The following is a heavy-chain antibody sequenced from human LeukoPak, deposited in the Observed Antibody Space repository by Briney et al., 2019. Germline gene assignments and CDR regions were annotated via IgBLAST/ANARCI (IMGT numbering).Heavy chain of an antibody. D-gene: IGHD3-10*01. Sequence: PGGSLRLSCAASGFTFSSYGMHRVRQAPGKGLEWVAVISYDGSNKYYADSVKGRFTISRDNSKNTLYLQMNSLRAEDTAVYYCAKELDSRITMVRGDPWGQGTLVTVSS. CDR2: ISYDGSNK. J-gene: IGHJ5*02. CDR3: AKELDSRITMVRGDP. CDR1: GFTFSSYG. V-gene: IGHV3-30*18.